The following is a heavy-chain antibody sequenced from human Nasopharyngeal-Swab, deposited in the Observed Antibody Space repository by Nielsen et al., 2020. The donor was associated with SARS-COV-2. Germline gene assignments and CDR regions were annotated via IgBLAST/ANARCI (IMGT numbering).Heavy chain of an antibody. CDR3: ARGTIFGVVKRGPWDYYGMDV. CDR1: GFSFRSYG. CDR2: ISYDGSNK. V-gene: IGHV3-30*03. Sequence: GESLKISCAASGFSFRSYGMHWVRQAPGKGLAWVAVISYDGSNKDYADSAKGRFTISRDNSKNTLYLQTNSLRADDTAVYYCARGTIFGVVKRGPWDYYGMDVWGQGTTVTVSS. J-gene: IGHJ6*02. D-gene: IGHD3-3*01.